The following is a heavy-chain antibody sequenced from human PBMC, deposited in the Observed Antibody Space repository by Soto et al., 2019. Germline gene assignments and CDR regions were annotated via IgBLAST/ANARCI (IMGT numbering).Heavy chain of an antibody. V-gene: IGHV4-4*02. CDR1: GGSISSNSW. CDR3: ARGCNGGSCYPLMDV. Sequence: QVQLQESGPGLVKPSGTLSLICDVSGGSISSNSWWSWVRQPPGKGLEWIGDISHSGNTNYNPSLKSRVTIAVDKSKNHFSRKVTSVTAADSAVYYCARGCNGGSCYPLMDVWGQGTTVTVSS. D-gene: IGHD2-15*01. J-gene: IGHJ6*02. CDR2: ISHSGNT.